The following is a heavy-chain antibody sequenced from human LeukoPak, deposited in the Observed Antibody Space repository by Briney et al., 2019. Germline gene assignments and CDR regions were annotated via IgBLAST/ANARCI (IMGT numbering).Heavy chain of an antibody. CDR2: ISYDGSNK. J-gene: IGHJ4*02. V-gene: IGHV3-30*03. Sequence: GRSLRLSCAASGFTFSSYGMHWVRQAPGKGLEWVAVISYDGSNKYYADSVKGRFTISRDNSKNTLYLQMNSLRAEDTAVYYCARDRWVYSRGSSYGLFDYWGQGTLVTVSS. CDR3: ARDRWVYSRGSSYGLFDY. CDR1: GFTFSSYG. D-gene: IGHD5-18*01.